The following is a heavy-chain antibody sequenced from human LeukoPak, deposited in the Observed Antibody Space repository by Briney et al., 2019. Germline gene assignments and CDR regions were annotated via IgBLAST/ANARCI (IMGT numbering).Heavy chain of an antibody. CDR1: GFTFSSYW. D-gene: IGHD2-2*01. CDR3: ARDPEVVVPAAIPFGGNWFDP. J-gene: IGHJ5*02. Sequence: GGSLRLSCAASGFTFSSYWMSWVRQAPGKGLEWVANIKQDGSEKYYVDSVKGRFTISRDNAKNSLYLQMNSLRAEDTAVYYCARDPEVVVPAAIPFGGNWFDPWGQGTLVTVSS. V-gene: IGHV3-7*01. CDR2: IKQDGSEK.